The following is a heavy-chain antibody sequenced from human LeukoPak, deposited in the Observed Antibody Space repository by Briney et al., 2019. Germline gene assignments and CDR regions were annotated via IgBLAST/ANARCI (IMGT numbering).Heavy chain of an antibody. D-gene: IGHD6-13*01. Sequence: ASVKVSCKASGYTFTSYDINWVRQATGQGLEWMGWMNPNSGNTGYAQKFQGRVTMTRNTSISTAYMELSSLRYEDTAVYYCARGGAGSSWRDYYYYYGMDVWGQGTTVTVSS. CDR1: GYTFTSYD. V-gene: IGHV1-8*01. CDR3: ARGGAGSSWRDYYYYYGMDV. J-gene: IGHJ6*02. CDR2: MNPNSGNT.